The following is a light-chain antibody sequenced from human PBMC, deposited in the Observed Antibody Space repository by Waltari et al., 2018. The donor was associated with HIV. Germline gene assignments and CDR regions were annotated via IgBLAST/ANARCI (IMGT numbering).Light chain of an antibody. CDR1: SSNIGAGYD. CDR2: HNT. J-gene: IGLJ2*01. CDR3: QSYDSSLSGSGV. Sequence: QSVLTQPPSVSGAPGQRVTISCTGNSSNIGAGYDVHWYQQLPGRAPKLLIYHNTKRPSGVPDRFAGSKSGTSASLAITGLQPEDEADYYGQSYDSSLSGSGVFGGGTKLTVL. V-gene: IGLV1-40*01.